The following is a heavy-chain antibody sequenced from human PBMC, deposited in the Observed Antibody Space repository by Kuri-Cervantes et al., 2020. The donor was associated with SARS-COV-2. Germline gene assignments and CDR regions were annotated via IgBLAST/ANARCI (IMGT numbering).Heavy chain of an antibody. V-gene: IGHV3-30*04. D-gene: IGHD6-13*01. CDR1: GFTFSSYA. Sequence: GESLKISCAASGFTFSSYAMHWVRQAPGKGLEWVAVISYDGSNEYCPDSVKGRFTVSRDNSKNTLYLQMNSLRAEDTAVYYCAKDYRNSSSWYPPYYFDYWGQGTLVTVSS. J-gene: IGHJ4*02. CDR2: ISYDGSNE. CDR3: AKDYRNSSSWYPPYYFDY.